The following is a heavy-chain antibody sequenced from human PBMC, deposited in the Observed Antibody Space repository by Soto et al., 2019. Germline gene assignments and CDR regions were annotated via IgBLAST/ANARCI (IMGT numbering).Heavy chain of an antibody. V-gene: IGHV3-23*01. CDR3: AKENYGDYYWYFDL. CDR2: ISGSGGST. J-gene: IGHJ2*01. D-gene: IGHD4-17*01. CDR1: GFTFSSFA. Sequence: EVQLLESGGGLVQPGGSLRLSCAASGFTFSSFAMSWVRRAPGKGLEWVSTISGSGGSTYYADSVKGRFTVSRDNSRNTLYLKMNSLRAEDTAVYYCAKENYGDYYWYFDLWGRGTLVTVSS.